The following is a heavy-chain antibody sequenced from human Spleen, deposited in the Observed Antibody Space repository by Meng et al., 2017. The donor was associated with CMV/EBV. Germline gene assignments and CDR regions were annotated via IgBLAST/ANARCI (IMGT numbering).Heavy chain of an antibody. V-gene: IGHV3-7*01. D-gene: IGHD2-2*01. CDR2: IKQDGSEK. CDR3: VRVRLRDTTCYDGFDM. Sequence: GGSLRLSCAASGITFDDYIMDWVRQAPGKGLEWVANIKQDGSEKYYVDSVKGRFTISRDNAKNSLFLQMNSLRGEDAAVYYCVRVRLRDTTCYDGFDMWGQGTMVTVSS. J-gene: IGHJ3*02. CDR1: GITFDDYI.